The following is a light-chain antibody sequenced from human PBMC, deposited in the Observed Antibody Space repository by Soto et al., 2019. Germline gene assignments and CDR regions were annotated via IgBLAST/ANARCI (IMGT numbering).Light chain of an antibody. CDR1: SSDVGDYNY. CDR2: DVS. Sequence: QSVLTQPASVSGSPGQSITISCTGTSSDVGDYNYVSWYQQHPGKAPKLMIYDVSNRPSGVSNRFSGSKSGNTASLTISGLQAEDEADYYCSSYISSSTLDVVFGGGTKVTVL. J-gene: IGLJ2*01. V-gene: IGLV2-14*01. CDR3: SSYISSSTLDVV.